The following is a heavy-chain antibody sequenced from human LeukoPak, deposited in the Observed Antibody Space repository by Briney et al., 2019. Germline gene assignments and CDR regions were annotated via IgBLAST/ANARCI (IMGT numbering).Heavy chain of an antibody. Sequence: VASVKVSCKASGYTFTSYDINWVRQAPGQGLEWMGGIIPIFGTANYAQKFQGRVTITADESTSTAYMELSSLRSEDTAVYYCARGTSSWFFDYWGQGTLVTVSS. CDR2: IIPIFGTA. J-gene: IGHJ4*02. CDR1: GYTFTSYD. D-gene: IGHD6-13*01. V-gene: IGHV1-69*13. CDR3: ARGTSSWFFDY.